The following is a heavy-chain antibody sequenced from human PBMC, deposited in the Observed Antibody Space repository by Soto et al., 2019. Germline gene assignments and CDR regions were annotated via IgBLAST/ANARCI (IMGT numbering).Heavy chain of an antibody. CDR1: GGTFSSYA. J-gene: IGHJ6*02. CDR3: ARAVVVAATDYGMDV. CDR2: IMPIFGTA. D-gene: IGHD2-15*01. V-gene: IGHV1-69*06. Sequence: GASVKVSCKASGGTFSSYAISWVRQAPGQGLEWMGGIMPIFGTANYAQKFQGRVTITADKSTSTAYMELSSLRSEDTAVYYCARAVVVAATDYGMDVWGQGTTVTVSS.